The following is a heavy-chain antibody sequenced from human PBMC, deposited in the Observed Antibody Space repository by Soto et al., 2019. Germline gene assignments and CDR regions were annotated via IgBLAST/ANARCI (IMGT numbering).Heavy chain of an antibody. CDR2: ISAYNGNT. Sequence: ASVKVSCKASGYTFTSYGISWVRQAPGQGLEWMGWISAYNGNTNYAQKLQGRVTMTTDTSTSTAYMELRSLRSDDTAVYYCARETIVVVPAATKYYYYGMDVWAQGTTVTVSS. V-gene: IGHV1-18*01. D-gene: IGHD2-2*01. J-gene: IGHJ6*02. CDR3: ARETIVVVPAATKYYYYGMDV. CDR1: GYTFTSYG.